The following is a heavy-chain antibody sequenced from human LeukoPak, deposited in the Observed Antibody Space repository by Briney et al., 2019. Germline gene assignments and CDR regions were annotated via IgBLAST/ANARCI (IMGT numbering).Heavy chain of an antibody. J-gene: IGHJ5*02. CDR2: ITKGGATV. D-gene: IGHD4-17*01. Sequence: PGGSLRLSCAPSGFTLSNYEMNWVRLTPGKGLEWISYITKGGATVLYAESVKGRFTISRDNANSSLYLQMNSLRAEDTAVYFCARLSVTIPRGFDLWGQGTLVTVSS. V-gene: IGHV3-48*03. CDR1: GFTLSNYE. CDR3: ARLSVTIPRGFDL.